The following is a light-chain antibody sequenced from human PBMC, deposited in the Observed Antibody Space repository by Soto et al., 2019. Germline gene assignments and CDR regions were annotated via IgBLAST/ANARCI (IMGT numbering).Light chain of an antibody. J-gene: IGLJ2*01. CDR3: AAWDDSLHGVV. CDR2: SIN. CDR1: GSNIGSDT. Sequence: QSVLTQPPSASGTPGQRVTISCSGSGSNIGSDTVNWYQQLPGTAPKLLIYSINQRPSGVPDRFSGSKSGTSASLAISGLQSDDEAEYYCAAWDDSLHGVVFGGGTKLPVL. V-gene: IGLV1-44*01.